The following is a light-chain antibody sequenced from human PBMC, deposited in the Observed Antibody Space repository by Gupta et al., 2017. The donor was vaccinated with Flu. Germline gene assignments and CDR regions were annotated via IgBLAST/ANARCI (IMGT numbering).Light chain of an antibody. CDR3: QQSYTTPLT. CDR2: SAS. J-gene: IGKJ4*01. CDR1: QSISSY. Sequence: DIQMTQSPSSLSASVGDRVTITCRASQSISSYVNWYQQTPGKAPKFLIYSASNLQSGVSSRFSGSGSGTDFTLTISSLQPEDFATYYCQQSYTTPLTFGGWTKVEIK. V-gene: IGKV1-39*01.